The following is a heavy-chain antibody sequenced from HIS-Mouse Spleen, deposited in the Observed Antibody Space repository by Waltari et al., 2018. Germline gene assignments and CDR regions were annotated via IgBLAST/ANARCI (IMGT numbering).Heavy chain of an antibody. Sequence: QVQLVQSGAEVKKPGASVKVSCKASGYPLPGYYMHRVRRAPGQGLEWMGWINPNSGGTNYAQKFQGRVTMTRDTSISTAYMELSRLRSDDTAVYYCARAADITGPNFDYWGQGTLVTVSS. V-gene: IGHV1-2*02. J-gene: IGHJ4*02. CDR1: GYPLPGYY. CDR3: ARAADITGPNFDY. CDR2: INPNSGGT. D-gene: IGHD1-20*01.